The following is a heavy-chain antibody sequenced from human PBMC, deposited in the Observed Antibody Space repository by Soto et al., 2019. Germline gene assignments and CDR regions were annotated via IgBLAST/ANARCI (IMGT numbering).Heavy chain of an antibody. V-gene: IGHV3-43*01. Sequence: GGSLRLSCAASGFTFDDYTMHWVRQAPGKGLEWVSLISWDGGSTYYADSVKGRFTISRDNSKNSLYLQMNSLRTEDTALYYCAKEQLAAAGTGGFYYYYGMGVWGQGTTVTVSS. J-gene: IGHJ6*02. CDR2: ISWDGGST. CDR1: GFTFDDYT. CDR3: AKEQLAAAGTGGFYYYYGMGV. D-gene: IGHD6-13*01.